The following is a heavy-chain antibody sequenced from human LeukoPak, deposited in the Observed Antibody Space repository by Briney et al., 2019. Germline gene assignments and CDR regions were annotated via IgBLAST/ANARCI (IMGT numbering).Heavy chain of an antibody. CDR3: ARRTRELGYCSGGSCYHDAFDI. CDR1: GYTFISYD. J-gene: IGHJ3*02. V-gene: IGHV1-8*01. CDR2: MNPNSGNT. D-gene: IGHD2-15*01. Sequence: ASVKVSCKASGYTFISYDINWVRQATGQGLEWMGWMNPNSGNTGYAQRFQGRVTMTRNTSISTAYMELSSLRSEDTAVYYYARRTRELGYCSGGSCYHDAFDIWGQGTMVTVSS.